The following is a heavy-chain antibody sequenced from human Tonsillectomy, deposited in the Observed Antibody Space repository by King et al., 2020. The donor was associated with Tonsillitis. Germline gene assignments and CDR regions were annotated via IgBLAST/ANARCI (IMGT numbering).Heavy chain of an antibody. CDR2: IYYSGST. V-gene: IGHV4-59*01. Sequence: QLQESGPGLVKPSETLSLTCTVSGGSISGYYWSWIRQPPGKGLEWIGYIYYSGSTNYNPSLKSRVTISVDSSKKQFSLKVSSVSAADTAVYYCARGPGGGPNYYSMDVWGQGTTVTVSS. CDR3: ARGPGGGPNYYSMDV. D-gene: IGHD3-16*01. CDR1: GGSISGYY. J-gene: IGHJ6*02.